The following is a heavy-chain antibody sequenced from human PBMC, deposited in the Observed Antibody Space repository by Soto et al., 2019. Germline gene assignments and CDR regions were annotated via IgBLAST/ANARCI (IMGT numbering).Heavy chain of an antibody. V-gene: IGHV1-3*01. CDR1: GYTFTSYA. J-gene: IGHJ4*02. D-gene: IGHD2-15*01. CDR2: INAGNGNT. CDR3: ARGPGGPDGPGDY. Sequence: QVQLVQSGAEVKKPGASVKVSCKASGYTFTSYAMHWVRQAPGQRLEWMGWINAGNGNTKYSQKFQGRVTITRDTSASTAYMELSNLRSEDTALYYCARGPGGPDGPGDYWGQGTLVTVSS.